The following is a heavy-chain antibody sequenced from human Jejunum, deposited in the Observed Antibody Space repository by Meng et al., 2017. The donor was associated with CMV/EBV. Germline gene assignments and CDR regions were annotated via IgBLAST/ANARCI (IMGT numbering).Heavy chain of an antibody. J-gene: IGHJ4*02. D-gene: IGHD2-8*01. CDR1: GGVFNNYA. V-gene: IGHV1-69*12. Sequence: QGQLLQFGAEGKSPGSSVRLSCKSSGGVFNNYALTWVRQAPGQGLEWMGGIIAVLRTPNYAPKFQGRLTITADASTDTTYMELSSLTSEDTAVYFCARGFTNGWQPFDFWGQGTLVTVSS. CDR2: IIAVLRTP. CDR3: ARGFTNGWQPFDF.